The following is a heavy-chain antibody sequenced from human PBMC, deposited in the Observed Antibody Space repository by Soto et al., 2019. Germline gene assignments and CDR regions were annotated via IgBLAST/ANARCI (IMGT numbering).Heavy chain of an antibody. V-gene: IGHV4-39*01. CDR3: ASHCRVDTAMAIDY. J-gene: IGHJ4*02. D-gene: IGHD5-18*01. Sequence: KPSETLSLTCTVSGGSVSSGSYYWGWIRQPPGKGLEWIGSIYYSGSTYYNPSLKSRVTISVDTSKTQFSLKPSSVTAADTAVYYCASHCRVDTAMAIDYWGQGTLVTVSS. CDR2: IYYSGST. CDR1: GGSVSSGSYY.